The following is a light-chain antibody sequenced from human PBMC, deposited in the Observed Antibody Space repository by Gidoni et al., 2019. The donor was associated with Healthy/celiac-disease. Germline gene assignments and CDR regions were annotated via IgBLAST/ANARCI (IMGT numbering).Light chain of an antibody. V-gene: IGKV3-11*01. Sequence: ESVLTQSPATLSLSPGERATLSCRASQSVSSYLAWYQQKPGQAPRLLIYDASNRATGIPARFIGSGSGTDFTLTISSLEPEDFAVYYCQQRSNWPLTFGGGTKVGIK. CDR1: QSVSSY. J-gene: IGKJ4*01. CDR2: DAS. CDR3: QQRSNWPLT.